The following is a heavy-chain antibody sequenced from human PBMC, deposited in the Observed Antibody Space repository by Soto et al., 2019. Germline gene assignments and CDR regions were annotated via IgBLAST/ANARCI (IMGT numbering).Heavy chain of an antibody. J-gene: IGHJ6*03. D-gene: IGHD2-15*01. CDR1: GFVFDDFA. CDR2: LSWNGGRI. Sequence: DVLLVESGGGLIQPGGSLTLSCAASGFVFDDFAMHWVRQVPGRGLEWVSGLSWNGGRIGYADSVQGRFHISRDNAENSLYLDMTSLRPEDTGLYYCVKGIGKECSGVSCHLYYYLDVWGKGTTVTVSS. CDR3: VKGIGKECSGVSCHLYYYLDV. V-gene: IGHV3-9*01.